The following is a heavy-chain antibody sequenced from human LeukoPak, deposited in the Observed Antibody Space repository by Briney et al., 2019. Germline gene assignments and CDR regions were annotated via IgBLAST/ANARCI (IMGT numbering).Heavy chain of an antibody. D-gene: IGHD3-10*01. Sequence: GGSLRLSCAVSGFTFSSYAINWVRQAPGKGLEWVSTISGDADDTYYADSVKGRFTISRDNSKNTLYLQVNSLRAEDTAIYYCVKDRAGSGCFDYWGQGTLVTVSS. V-gene: IGHV3-23*01. CDR3: VKDRAGSGCFDY. CDR2: ISGDADDT. J-gene: IGHJ4*02. CDR1: GFTFSSYA.